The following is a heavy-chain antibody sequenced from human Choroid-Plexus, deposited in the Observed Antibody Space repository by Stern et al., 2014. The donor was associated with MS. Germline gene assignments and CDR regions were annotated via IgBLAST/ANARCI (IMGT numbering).Heavy chain of an antibody. Sequence: QVQLQESGPGLVKPSQTLSLTCTVSGGSISSGGYYWRWIRQHPGKGLEGIGDIYFSGSTYFNPSLKSPVSISVDTAKNQFSLKLSSVTAADTAVYYCARGPPDYYDSSGYYTYWGQGTLVTVSS. D-gene: IGHD3-22*01. J-gene: IGHJ4*02. CDR2: IYFSGST. V-gene: IGHV4-31*01. CDR3: ARGPPDYYDSSGYYTY. CDR1: GGSISSGGYY.